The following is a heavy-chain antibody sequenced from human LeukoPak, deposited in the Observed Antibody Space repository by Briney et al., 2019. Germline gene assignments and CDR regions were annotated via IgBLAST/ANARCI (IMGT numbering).Heavy chain of an antibody. J-gene: IGHJ4*02. CDR3: ARAGMHYYDSSGCYPSWFDY. CDR1: GFTFSSYW. Sequence: GGSLRLSCAASGFTFSSYWMSWVRQAPGKGLEWVANIKQDGSVKYYVDSVKGRFTISRDNAKNSLYLQMTSLRAEDTALYYCARAGMHYYDSSGCYPSWFDYWGQGTLVTVSS. D-gene: IGHD3-22*01. CDR2: IKQDGSVK. V-gene: IGHV3-7*05.